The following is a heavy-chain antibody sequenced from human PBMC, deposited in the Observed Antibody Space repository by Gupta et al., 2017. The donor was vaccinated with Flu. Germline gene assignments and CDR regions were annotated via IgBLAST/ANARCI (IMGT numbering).Heavy chain of an antibody. V-gene: IGHV3-48*03. CDR1: GFTFPSYD. J-gene: IGHJ5*01. Sequence: ASGFTFPSYDLNWVRQAPWRGLEWISFISASGGSQYYADTVKCRFSLPRDNTKHSLFLDMDSRRPEDTARYDCVTKPYSGGGGDNWCDSWGQGTRGTVSS. CDR2: ISASGGSQ. CDR3: VTKPYSGGGGDNWCDS. D-gene: IGHD6-19*01.